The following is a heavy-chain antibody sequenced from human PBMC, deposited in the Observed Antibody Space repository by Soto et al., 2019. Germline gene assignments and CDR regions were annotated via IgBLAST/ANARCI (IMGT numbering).Heavy chain of an antibody. D-gene: IGHD3-3*01. Sequence: PGGSLRLSCAASGFTFSSYAMSWVRQAPGKGLEWVSATSGSGGSTYYADSVKGRFTISRDNSKNTLYLQMNSLRAEDTAVYYCAKDRSHYDFWSGYVFDYWGQGTLVTVSS. CDR1: GFTFSSYA. CDR3: AKDRSHYDFWSGYVFDY. CDR2: TSGSGGST. J-gene: IGHJ4*02. V-gene: IGHV3-23*01.